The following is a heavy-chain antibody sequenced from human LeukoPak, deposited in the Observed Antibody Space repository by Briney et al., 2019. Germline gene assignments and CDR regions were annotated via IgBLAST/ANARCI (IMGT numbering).Heavy chain of an antibody. CDR3: ARVSSGFWSGYYAGEAHNWFDP. CDR2: IYHSGST. Sequence: SETLSLTCTVSGYSISSGYYWGWIRQPPGKGLEWIGSIYHSGSTHYNPSLKSRVTISVDTSKNQFSLKLSSVTAADTAVYYCARVSSGFWSGYYAGEAHNWFDPWGQGTLVTVSS. J-gene: IGHJ5*02. D-gene: IGHD3-3*01. V-gene: IGHV4-38-2*02. CDR1: GYSISSGYY.